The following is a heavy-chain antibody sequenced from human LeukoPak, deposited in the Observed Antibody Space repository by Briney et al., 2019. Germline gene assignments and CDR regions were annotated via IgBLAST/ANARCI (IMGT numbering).Heavy chain of an antibody. J-gene: IGHJ4*02. CDR2: ISGSGGST. CDR1: GFTFSIHW. V-gene: IGHV3-23*01. Sequence: GGSLRLSCVASGFTFSIHWMTWVRQAPGKGLEWVSAISGSGGSTYYADSVKGRFTISRDNSKNTLYLQMNSLRAEDTAVYYCAKDLANSGYSDYWGQGTLVTVSS. CDR3: AKDLANSGYSDY. D-gene: IGHD3-22*01.